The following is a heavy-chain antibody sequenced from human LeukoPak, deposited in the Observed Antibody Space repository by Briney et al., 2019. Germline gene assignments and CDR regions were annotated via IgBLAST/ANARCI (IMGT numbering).Heavy chain of an antibody. CDR2: IWYDGSNK. V-gene: IGHV3-33*06. CDR3: AKGSLVGSTTPFDY. Sequence: PGESLRLSCAASGFTFSSYGMHWVRQAPGKGLEWVAVIWYDGSNKYYADSVKGRFTISRNNSKNTLYLQMNSLRAEDTAVYYCAKGSLVGSTTPFDYWGQGTLVTVSS. CDR1: GFTFSSYG. D-gene: IGHD1-26*01. J-gene: IGHJ4*02.